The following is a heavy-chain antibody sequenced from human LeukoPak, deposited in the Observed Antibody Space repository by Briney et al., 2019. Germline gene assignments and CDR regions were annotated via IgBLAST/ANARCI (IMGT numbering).Heavy chain of an antibody. CDR1: GFIFSNYT. CDR3: AKAMRLTTMTTGDNTDY. V-gene: IGHV3-23*01. D-gene: IGHD4-17*01. Sequence: GGSLRLSCAASGFIFSNYTMSWVRQAPGKGLEWVSAIGGRDGGTYYADSVKGRFTVSRDNSKNTLYLQMNSLRAEDTAEYFCAKAMRLTTMTTGDNTDYWGQGTLVTVSS. CDR2: IGGRDGGT. J-gene: IGHJ4*02.